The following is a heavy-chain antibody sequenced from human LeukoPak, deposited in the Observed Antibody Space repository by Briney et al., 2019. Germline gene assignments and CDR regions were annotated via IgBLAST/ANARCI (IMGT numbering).Heavy chain of an antibody. CDR2: INPNSGGT. CDR1: GYTFTGYY. Sequence: ASVKVSCKASGYTFTGYYMHWVRQAPGQGLEWMGWINPNSGGTNYAQKLQGRVTMTRDTSISTAYMELSRLRSDDTAVYYCARGGSLWFGQAKYYYYGMDAWGQGTTVTVSS. D-gene: IGHD3-10*01. V-gene: IGHV1-2*02. J-gene: IGHJ6*02. CDR3: ARGGSLWFGQAKYYYYGMDA.